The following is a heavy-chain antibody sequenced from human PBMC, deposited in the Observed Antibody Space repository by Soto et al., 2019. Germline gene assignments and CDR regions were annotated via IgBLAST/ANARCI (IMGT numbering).Heavy chain of an antibody. CDR3: ARDRGWFGELPVRWFDP. D-gene: IGHD3-10*01. Sequence: QVQLQESGPGLVKPSQTLSLTCTVSGGSISSGGYYWSWIRQHPGKGLEWIGYIYYSGSTYYNPSLKSRVTISGDTSKNQFSLKLSSVTAADTAVYYCARDRGWFGELPVRWFDPWGQGTLVTVSS. J-gene: IGHJ5*02. CDR1: GGSISSGGYY. V-gene: IGHV4-31*03. CDR2: IYYSGST.